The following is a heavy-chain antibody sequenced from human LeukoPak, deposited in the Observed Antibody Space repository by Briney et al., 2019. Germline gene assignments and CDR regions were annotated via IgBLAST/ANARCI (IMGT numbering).Heavy chain of an antibody. Sequence: SETLSLTCTVSGGSISSYYWSWIRQPAGKGLEWIGRIYSSGSTNYNPSLKSRVTMSGDTSKNQISLKLSSVTAADTAVYYCARGGISTSIDYWGQGTLVTVSS. D-gene: IGHD2-2*01. CDR1: GGSISSYY. V-gene: IGHV4-4*07. CDR2: IYSSGST. J-gene: IGHJ4*02. CDR3: ARGGISTSIDY.